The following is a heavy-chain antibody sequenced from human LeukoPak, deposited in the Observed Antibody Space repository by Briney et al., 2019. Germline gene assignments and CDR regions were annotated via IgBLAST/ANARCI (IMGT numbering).Heavy chain of an antibody. D-gene: IGHD3-10*01. V-gene: IGHV3-7*01. J-gene: IGHJ4*02. CDR3: IPSGF. CDR1: GFTFSSYA. CDR2: IKPDGSEK. Sequence: GGSLRLSCAASGFTFSSYAMHWVRQAPGKGLEWVANIKPDGSEKYYVDSMKGRFTISRDNAKNSLYLQMDSLRAEDTAVYYCIPSGFWGQGILVTVSS.